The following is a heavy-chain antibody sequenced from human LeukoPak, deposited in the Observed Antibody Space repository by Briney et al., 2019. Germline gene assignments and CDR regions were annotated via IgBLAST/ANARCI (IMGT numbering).Heavy chain of an antibody. V-gene: IGHV1-2*02. D-gene: IGHD3-9*01. CDR1: GYTFTSYA. J-gene: IGHJ4*02. CDR2: INPNSGGT. CDR3: ARSPHILTGENFDY. Sequence: GASVKVSCKASGYTFTSYAMNWVRQAPGQGLEWMGWINPNSGGTNYAQKFQGRVSMTRDTSISTAYMQVSRLRSDDTAVYYCARSPHILTGENFDYWGQGTLLTVSS.